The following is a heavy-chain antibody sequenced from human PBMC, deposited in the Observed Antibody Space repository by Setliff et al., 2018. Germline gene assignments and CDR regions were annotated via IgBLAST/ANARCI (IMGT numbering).Heavy chain of an antibody. CDR2: IHYRGTT. CDR3: AREGRSSTRGWYMDA. D-gene: IGHD2-2*01. CDR1: GVSINSLNW. J-gene: IGHJ6*03. V-gene: IGHV4-4*02. Sequence: SETLSLTCAVSGVSINSLNWWTWIRQPPGKGLEWIGRIHYRGTTYSNATLASRLTISVDTSKNQFSMKLTSMTAADTAVYFCAREGRSSTRGWYMDAWGKGTSVTVSS.